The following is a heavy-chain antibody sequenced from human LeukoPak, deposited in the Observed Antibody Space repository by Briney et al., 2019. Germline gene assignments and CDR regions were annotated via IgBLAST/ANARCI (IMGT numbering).Heavy chain of an antibody. V-gene: IGHV1-2*02. CDR2: INPNSGGT. Sequence: ASVKVSCKASGYTFTGYYMHWVRQAPGQGLEWMGWINPNSGGTNYAQKFQGRVTMTRDASISTAYMELSRLRFDDTAVYYCARAPPNSGYRYYYYYYMDVWGKGTTVTVSS. CDR1: GYTFTGYY. D-gene: IGHD5-12*01. J-gene: IGHJ6*03. CDR3: ARAPPNSGYRYYYYYYMDV.